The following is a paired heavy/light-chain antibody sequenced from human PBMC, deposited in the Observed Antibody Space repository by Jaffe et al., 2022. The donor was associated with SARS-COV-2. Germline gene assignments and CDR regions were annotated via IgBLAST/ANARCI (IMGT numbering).Light chain of an antibody. J-gene: IGKJ2*01. CDR2: WAS. CDR1: QNVLSSSNNKNY. V-gene: IGKV4-1*01. CDR3: QQYYGTPFT. Sequence: DIVMTQSPDSLAVSLGERATIKCKSSQNVLSSSNNKNYLAWHQQKPGQPPKLLIFWASTRESGVPDRFSGSGSGTDFTLTISSLQAEDVAVYYCQQYYGTPFTFGQGTKLEIK.
Heavy chain of an antibody. J-gene: IGHJ4*02. CDR1: GFTFSNYG. CDR2: ISNDGSNE. V-gene: IGHV3-30*18. D-gene: IGHD4-17*01. CDR3: AKDLGTVTSGLFGY. Sequence: QVYLEESGGGVVQPGRSLRLSCAASGFTFSNYGMHWVRQAPGKGLEWVAFISNDGSNENYVDSAKGRFSISRDNSKNALYLEMNSLRGEDTAVYYCAKDLGTVTSGLFGYWGQGTLVTVSS.